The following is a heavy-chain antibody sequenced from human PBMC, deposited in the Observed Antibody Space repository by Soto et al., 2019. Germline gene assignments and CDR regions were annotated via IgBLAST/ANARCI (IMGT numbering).Heavy chain of an antibody. Sequence: QLQLQESGSGLVKPSQTLSLTCAVSGGSISSGGYSWSWILQPPGKGLEWVGYLYHSGSTYYNPSLKSRVTISVDRSKNQFSLKLSSVTAADTAVYYCGRGMTTVTTLDYWGQGTLVTVSS. CDR2: LYHSGST. CDR1: GGSISSGGYS. V-gene: IGHV4-30-2*01. D-gene: IGHD4-4*01. J-gene: IGHJ4*02. CDR3: GRGMTTVTTLDY.